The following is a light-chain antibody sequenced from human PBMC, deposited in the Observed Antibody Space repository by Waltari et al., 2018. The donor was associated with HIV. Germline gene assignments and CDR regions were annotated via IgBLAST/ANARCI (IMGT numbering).Light chain of an antibody. Sequence: QSALTQPASVSGSPGQSITISCTGTSSDVGGYNYVSWYQQHPGKAPKLMIYDVSKRPSGVSNRFSCSKSGTTASLTISGLQAEDEADYYCSSYTSSSTLVFGGGTKLTVL. J-gene: IGLJ2*01. CDR2: DVS. CDR3: SSYTSSSTLV. CDR1: SSDVGGYNY. V-gene: IGLV2-14*03.